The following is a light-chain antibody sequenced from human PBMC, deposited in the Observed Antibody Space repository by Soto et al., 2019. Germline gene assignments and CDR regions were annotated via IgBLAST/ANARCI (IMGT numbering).Light chain of an antibody. CDR2: DHS. CDR3: QQYNKCPTNT. Sequence: VMTQSPATLSVSPGEGASLSCRASQSVXSNFAWYQAKPGQSIRVLIXDHSTRATGIPARFSGSGSGKEFTLTISSLQSENFAVYYCQQYNKCPTNTSGQGRLLEI. CDR1: QSVXSN. J-gene: IGKJ5*01. V-gene: IGKV3-15*01.